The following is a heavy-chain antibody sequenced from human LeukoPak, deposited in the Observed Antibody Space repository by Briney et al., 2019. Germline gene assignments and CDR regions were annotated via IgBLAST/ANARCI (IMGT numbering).Heavy chain of an antibody. Sequence: SETLSLTCAVSGYSISSGYYWGWIRQPPGKVLEWIGSIYHSGSTYYNPSLKSRVTISVDTSKNQFSLKLSSVTAADTAVYYCAREATVVTYYFDYWGQGTLVTVSS. D-gene: IGHD4-23*01. V-gene: IGHV4-38-2*02. CDR1: GYSISSGYY. J-gene: IGHJ4*02. CDR2: IYHSGST. CDR3: AREATVVTYYFDY.